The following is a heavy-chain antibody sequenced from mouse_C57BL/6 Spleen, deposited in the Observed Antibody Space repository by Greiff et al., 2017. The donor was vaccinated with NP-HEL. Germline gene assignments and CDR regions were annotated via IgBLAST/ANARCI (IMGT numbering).Heavy chain of an antibody. CDR2: IYWDDDK. J-gene: IGHJ2*01. CDR3: ARYYYGSSYVYFDY. D-gene: IGHD1-1*01. V-gene: IGHV8-12*01. CDR1: GFSLSTSGMG. Sequence: QVQLKESGPGILQSSQTLSLTCSFSGFSLSTSGMGVSWIRQPSGKGLEWLAHIYWDDDKRYNPSLKSRLTISKDTSRNQVFLKITSVDTADTATYYCARYYYGSSYVYFDYWGQGTTLTVSS.